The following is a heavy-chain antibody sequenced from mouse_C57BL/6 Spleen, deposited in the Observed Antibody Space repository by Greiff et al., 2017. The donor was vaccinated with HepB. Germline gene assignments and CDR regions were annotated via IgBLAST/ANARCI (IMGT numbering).Heavy chain of an antibody. V-gene: IGHV5-4*01. Sequence: DVKLVESGGGLVKPGGSLKLSCAASGFTFSSYAMSWVRQTPEKRLEWVATISDGGSYTYYPDNVKGRFTISRDNAKNNLYLQMSHLKSEDTAMYYCARDIYYGSSYRGYFDVWGTGTTVTVSS. CDR3: ARDIYYGSSYRGYFDV. CDR2: ISDGGSYT. CDR1: GFTFSSYA. D-gene: IGHD1-1*01. J-gene: IGHJ1*03.